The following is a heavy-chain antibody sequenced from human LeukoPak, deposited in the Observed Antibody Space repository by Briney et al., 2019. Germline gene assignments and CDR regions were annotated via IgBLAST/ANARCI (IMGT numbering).Heavy chain of an antibody. CDR1: GFTFSSSP. CDR3: AKYNSGSSGWYVDY. J-gene: IGHJ4*02. V-gene: IGHV3-23*01. D-gene: IGHD6-19*01. CDR2: IRGSGVDT. Sequence: PGGSLRLSCVGSGFTFSSSPMSWVRQAPGKGLEWVSGIRGSGVDTFYADSVEGRFTISRDNSKNTLSLQMKGLRAEDTAVYYCAKYNSGSSGWYVDYWGQGTLVTVSS.